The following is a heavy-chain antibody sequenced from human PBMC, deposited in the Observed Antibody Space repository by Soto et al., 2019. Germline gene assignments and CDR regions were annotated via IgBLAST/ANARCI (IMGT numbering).Heavy chain of an antibody. CDR3: ARYRLRFLEWLLPYFFDY. CDR2: IWYDGSNK. D-gene: IGHD3-3*01. V-gene: IGHV3-33*01. CDR1: GFTFSSYG. J-gene: IGHJ4*02. Sequence: SLRLSCAASGFTFSSYGMHWVRQAPGKGLEWVAVIWYDGSNKYYADSVKGRFTISRDNSKNTLYLQMNSLRAEDTAVYYCARYRLRFLEWLLPYFFDYWGQGTLVIVSS.